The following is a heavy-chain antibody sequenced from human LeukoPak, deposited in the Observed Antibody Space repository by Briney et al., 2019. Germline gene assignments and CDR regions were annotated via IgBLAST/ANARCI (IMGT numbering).Heavy chain of an antibody. Sequence: GGSLRLSCTASGFTFGDFAMSWFRQAPGKGLEWVSSISSSSSYIYYADSVKGRFTISRDNAKNSLYLQMNSLRAEDTAVYYCARDLKRITIFGVVINDYYMDVWGKGTTVTVSS. V-gene: IGHV3-21*01. D-gene: IGHD3-3*01. CDR1: GFTFGDFA. CDR2: ISSSSSYI. CDR3: ARDLKRITIFGVVINDYYMDV. J-gene: IGHJ6*03.